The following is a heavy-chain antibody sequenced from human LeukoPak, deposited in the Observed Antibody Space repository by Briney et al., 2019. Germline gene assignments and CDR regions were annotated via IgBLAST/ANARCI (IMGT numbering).Heavy chain of an antibody. CDR3: AREGYSSAAGDY. CDR1: GFTFSTYS. D-gene: IGHD6-25*01. V-gene: IGHV3-48*01. J-gene: IGHJ4*02. CDR2: IGSSSTTI. Sequence: QPGGSLRLSCAASGFTFSTYSMNWVRQAPGKGLEWVSYIGSSSTTIYYADSLKGRFTISRDNAKNSLYLQMNSLRAEDTAVYYCAREGYSSAAGDYWGQGTLVTVSS.